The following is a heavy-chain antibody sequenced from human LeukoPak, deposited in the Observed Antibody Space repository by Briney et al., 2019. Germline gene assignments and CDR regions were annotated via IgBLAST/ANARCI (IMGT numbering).Heavy chain of an antibody. D-gene: IGHD3-3*01. CDR2: INHSGST. V-gene: IGHV4-34*01. J-gene: IGHJ4*02. CDR3: ARGSSTYYDFWSGYFRDPTHFDY. CDR1: GGSFSGYY. Sequence: KPSETLSLTCAVYGGSFSGYYWGWIRQPPGKGLEWIGEINHSGSTNYNPSLKSRVTISVDASKNQFSLKLSSVTAADTAVYYCARGSSTYYDFWSGYFRDPTHFDYWGQGTLVTVSS.